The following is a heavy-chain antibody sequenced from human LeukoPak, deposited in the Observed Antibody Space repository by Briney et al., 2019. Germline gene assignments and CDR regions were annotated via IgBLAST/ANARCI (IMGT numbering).Heavy chain of an antibody. V-gene: IGHV3-49*03. J-gene: IGHJ4*02. D-gene: IGHD3-9*01. CDR3: TRDLGDFDWFSISGRYDY. CDR1: GFTFRDCA. CDR2: IRSKAYGGTT. Sequence: PGGSLRLSCTASGFTFRDCAMSWFHQAPGKGLEWVGFIRSKAYGGTTEYAASVKGRFTISRDDSKSIAYLQMNSLKTEDTAVYYCTRDLGDFDWFSISGRYDYWGQGTLVTVSS.